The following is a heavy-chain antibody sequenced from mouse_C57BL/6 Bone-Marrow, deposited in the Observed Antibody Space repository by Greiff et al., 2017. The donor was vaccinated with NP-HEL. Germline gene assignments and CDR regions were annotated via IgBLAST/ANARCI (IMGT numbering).Heavy chain of an antibody. CDR1: GYTFTDYY. V-gene: IGHV1-26*01. CDR2: INPNNGGT. CDR3: ARRRISLPPPMDY. D-gene: IGHD2-10*01. Sequence: VQLQQSGPELVKPGASVKISCKASGYTFTDYYMNWVKQSPGKSLEWIGDINPNNGGTSYNQKFKGKATLTVDKSSSTAYMELRSLTSEDSAVYYCARRRISLPPPMDYWGQGTSVTVSS. J-gene: IGHJ4*01.